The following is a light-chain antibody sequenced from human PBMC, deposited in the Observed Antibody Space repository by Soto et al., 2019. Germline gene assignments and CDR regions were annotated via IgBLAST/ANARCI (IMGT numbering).Light chain of an antibody. CDR3: SSYIYSISQYV. CDR1: SSDVGGYNY. CDR2: DVS. J-gene: IGLJ1*01. Sequence: QSVLTQPASVSGSPGQSITISCTGTSSDVGGYNYVSWYQQHPGKAPKLMIYDVSNRPSGVSNRFSGSKSGNTASLTISGLQAEDDADYYCSSYIYSISQYVFVTGSMVTVL. V-gene: IGLV2-14*01.